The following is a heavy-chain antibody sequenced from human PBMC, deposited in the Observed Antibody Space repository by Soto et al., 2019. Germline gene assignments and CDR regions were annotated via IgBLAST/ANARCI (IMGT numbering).Heavy chain of an antibody. V-gene: IGHV1-69*08. CDR3: ATNAVILGGRGIAASGDYYNYIMDV. Sequence: ASVKVSCKASGGTFSRYTISWVRQAPGQGLEWMGRIIPIFGTSIYAQKFQGRVTITADKPTNTVYMDLSSLRSEDTAVYYCATNAVILGGRGIAASGDYYNYIMDVWGQGTTVTVSS. CDR2: IIPIFGTS. D-gene: IGHD6-13*01. J-gene: IGHJ6*02. CDR1: GGTFSRYT.